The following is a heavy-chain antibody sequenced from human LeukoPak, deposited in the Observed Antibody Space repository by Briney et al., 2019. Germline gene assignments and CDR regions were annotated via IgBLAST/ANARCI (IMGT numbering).Heavy chain of an antibody. CDR3: ASLPPPNEPFDP. Sequence: PGGSLRLSCAASGFTFSSYAMHWVRQAPGKGLEWVAVISYDGSNKYYADSVKGRFTISRDNSKNTLYLQMNSLRAEDMAVYYCASLPPPNEPFDPWGQGTLVTVSS. D-gene: IGHD1-14*01. CDR2: ISYDGSNK. V-gene: IGHV3-30-3*01. CDR1: GFTFSSYA. J-gene: IGHJ5*02.